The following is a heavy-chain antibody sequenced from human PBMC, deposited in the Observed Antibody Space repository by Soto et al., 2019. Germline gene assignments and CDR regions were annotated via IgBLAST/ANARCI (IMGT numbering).Heavy chain of an antibody. J-gene: IGHJ4*02. V-gene: IGHV4-34*01. D-gene: IGHD4-4*01. CDR1: GGSFSGYY. CDR2: INHSGST. Sequence: SETLSLTCAVYGGSFSGYYWSWIRQPPGKGLEWIGEINHSGSTNYNPSLKSRVTISVDTSKNQFSLKLSSVTAADTAVYYCACGPTVTRGYYFDYWGQGTLVTVSS. CDR3: ACGPTVTRGYYFDY.